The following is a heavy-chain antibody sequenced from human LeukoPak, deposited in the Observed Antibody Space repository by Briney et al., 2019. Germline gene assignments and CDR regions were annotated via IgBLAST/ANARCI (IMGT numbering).Heavy chain of an antibody. D-gene: IGHD6-19*01. CDR2: ISYDGSNK. Sequence: GGSLRLSCAASGFTFSSYGMHWVRQAPGKGLERVAVISYDGSNKYYADSVKGRFTISRDNSKNTLYLQMNSLRAEDTAVYYCAKVGVAGTSRYFDYWGQGTLVTVSS. V-gene: IGHV3-30*18. CDR3: AKVGVAGTSRYFDY. J-gene: IGHJ4*02. CDR1: GFTFSSYG.